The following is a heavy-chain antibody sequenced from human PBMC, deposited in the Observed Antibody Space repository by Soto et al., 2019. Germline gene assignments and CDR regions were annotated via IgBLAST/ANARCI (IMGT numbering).Heavy chain of an antibody. V-gene: IGHV3-23*01. CDR2: ITGSSGRT. D-gene: IGHD6-19*01. CDR3: AKDAPRPNGWYYFDY. CDR1: GFTFSNYA. Sequence: PGGSLRLSCAASGFTFSNYAMNWVRQAPGKGLEWVSGITGSSGRTFYADSVKGRFTISRDNSQNMLYLQMSSLRVEDTAVYYCAKDAPRPNGWYYFDYWGHGGLVTVSS. J-gene: IGHJ4*01.